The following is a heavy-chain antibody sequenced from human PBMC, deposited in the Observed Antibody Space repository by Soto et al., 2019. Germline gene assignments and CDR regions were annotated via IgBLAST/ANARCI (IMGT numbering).Heavy chain of an antibody. Sequence: QVQLQQWGAGLLKPSETLSLTCAVYGGSFSGYYWSWIRQPPGKGLEWIGEINHSGSTNYNPSLKSRVTISVDTSKNQFSLKLSSVTAADTAVYYCARGVAARSVFDYWGQGTLVTVSS. D-gene: IGHD6-6*01. CDR1: GGSFSGYY. V-gene: IGHV4-34*01. CDR3: ARGVAARSVFDY. J-gene: IGHJ4*02. CDR2: INHSGST.